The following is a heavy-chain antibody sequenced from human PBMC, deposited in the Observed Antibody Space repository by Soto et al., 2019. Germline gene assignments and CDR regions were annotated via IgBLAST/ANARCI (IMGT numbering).Heavy chain of an antibody. CDR3: ARAGFERLYFDQ. J-gene: IGHJ4*02. V-gene: IGHV3-48*03. CDR2: ISSSGSTI. CDR1: GFTFSSYE. Sequence: PGGSLRLSCAASGFTFSSYEMNWVRQAPGKGLEWVSYISSSGSTIYYADSVKGRFTVSRDISTNMFFLQMNKLSAEDMATYYCARAGFERLYFDQWGRGTLVTVSS. D-gene: IGHD1-1*01.